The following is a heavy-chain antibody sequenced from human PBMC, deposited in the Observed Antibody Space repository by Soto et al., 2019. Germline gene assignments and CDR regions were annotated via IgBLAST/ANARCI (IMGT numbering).Heavy chain of an antibody. CDR3: ARDLSVDGPGNNGMDV. V-gene: IGHV1-2*06. D-gene: IGHD3-3*02. Sequence: ASVTVSGQASRYTFTRHYIQWVRQDPGQGLEWMGRSNPNSGGSNYAKKFKSRSTMTSDTSIINPHMRLNSLTSDETAVYYCARDLSVDGPGNNGMDVWGQGTTVTVSS. CDR1: RYTFTRHY. CDR2: SNPNSGGS. J-gene: IGHJ6*02.